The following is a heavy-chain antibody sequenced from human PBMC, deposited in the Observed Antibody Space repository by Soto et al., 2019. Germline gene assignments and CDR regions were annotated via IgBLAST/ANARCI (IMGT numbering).Heavy chain of an antibody. J-gene: IGHJ6*02. CDR2: INPNSGGT. CDR1: GYTFTGYY. V-gene: IGHV1-2*04. D-gene: IGHD1-1*01. Sequence: ASVKVSCKASGYTFTGYYMHWVRQAPGQGLEWMGWINPNSGGTNYAQKFQGWVTMTRDTSISTAYMELSRLRSDDTAVYYCARSTGTRGYYYYYYGMDVWGQGTTVTVSS. CDR3: ARSTGTRGYYYYYYGMDV.